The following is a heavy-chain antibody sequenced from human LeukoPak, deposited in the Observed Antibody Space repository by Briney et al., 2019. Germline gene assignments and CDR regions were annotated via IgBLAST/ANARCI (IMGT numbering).Heavy chain of an antibody. CDR3: VKATVTSSYFDYFDY. V-gene: IGHV3-64D*09. CDR2: ISSNGGNT. J-gene: IGHJ4*02. Sequence: PGGSLRLSCSASGFSFSICSMHWVRQAPGKGLEYASAISSNGGNTNYADSVKGRFTISRDNSKNTLYLQMSSLRAEDTAVYYCVKATVTSSYFDYFDYWGQGTQVTVSS. D-gene: IGHD4-17*01. CDR1: GFSFSICS.